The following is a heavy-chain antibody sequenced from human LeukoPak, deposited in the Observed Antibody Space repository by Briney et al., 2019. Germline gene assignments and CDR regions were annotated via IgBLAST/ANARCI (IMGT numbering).Heavy chain of an antibody. D-gene: IGHD6-13*01. CDR1: GYTFTNYY. CDR3: ARVEGSSWQFDY. Sequence: ASVKVSCKASGYTFTNYYIHWVRQAPGQGLECMGIINPSGGSTSYAQKFQGRVTMTRNTSISTAYMELSSLRSDDTAVYYCARVEGSSWQFDYWGQGTLVTVSS. CDR2: INPSGGST. J-gene: IGHJ4*02. V-gene: IGHV1-46*01.